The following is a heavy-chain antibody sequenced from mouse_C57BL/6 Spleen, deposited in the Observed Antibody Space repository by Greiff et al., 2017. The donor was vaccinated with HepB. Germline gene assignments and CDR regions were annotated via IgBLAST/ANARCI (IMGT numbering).Heavy chain of an antibody. V-gene: IGHV1-52*01. D-gene: IGHD2-10*02. CDR2: IDPSDSET. CDR1: GYTFTSYW. CDR3: ARSRYGNYAFDY. J-gene: IGHJ2*01. Sequence: VQLQQPGAELVRPGSSVKLSCKASGYTFTSYWMHWVKQRPIQGLEWIGNIDPSDSETHYNQKFKDKATLTVDKSSSTAYMQLSSLTSEDSAVYYCARSRYGNYAFDYWGQGTTLTVSS.